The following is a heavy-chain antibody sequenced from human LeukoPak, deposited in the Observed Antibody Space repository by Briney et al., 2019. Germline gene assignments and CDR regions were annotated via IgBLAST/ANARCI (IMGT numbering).Heavy chain of an antibody. Sequence: PSETLSLTCTVSGGSISSYYWSWIRQPPGKGLEWIGYIYYSGSTNYNPSLKSRVTISVDTSKNQFSLKLSSVTAADTAVYYCARVGTPKYSSSSGFDYWGQGTLVTVSS. CDR3: ARVGTPKYSSSSGFDY. J-gene: IGHJ4*02. V-gene: IGHV4-59*01. CDR1: GGSISSYY. D-gene: IGHD6-6*01. CDR2: IYYSGST.